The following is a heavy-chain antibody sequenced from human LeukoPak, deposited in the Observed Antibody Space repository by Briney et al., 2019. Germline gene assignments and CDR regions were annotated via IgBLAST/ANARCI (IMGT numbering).Heavy chain of an antibody. CDR1: GGSFSDYY. CDR3: ARGAPKEIQLWLRLRGVAFDI. Sequence: SETLSLTCAGYGGSFSDYYWSWIRQPPGKGLEWIGEINHSGSTNYNPSLKSRVTISVDTSKNQFSLKLNSVTAADTAVYYCARGAPKEIQLWLRLRGVAFDIWGQGTMVTVSS. J-gene: IGHJ3*02. V-gene: IGHV4-34*01. D-gene: IGHD5-18*01. CDR2: INHSGST.